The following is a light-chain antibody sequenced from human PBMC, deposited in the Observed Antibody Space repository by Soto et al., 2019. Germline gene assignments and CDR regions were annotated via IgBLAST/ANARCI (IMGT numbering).Light chain of an antibody. CDR2: DVS. Sequence: QSALTQPASVSGSPGQSITISCTGTRSDVGGYNYVSWYQQHPGKAPKLMIYDVSNRPSGVSNRFSGSKSGNTASLTISGLLAEDEADYYCNSYTSSSTGVFGGGTKLTVL. J-gene: IGLJ3*02. CDR1: RSDVGGYNY. V-gene: IGLV2-14*03. CDR3: NSYTSSSTGV.